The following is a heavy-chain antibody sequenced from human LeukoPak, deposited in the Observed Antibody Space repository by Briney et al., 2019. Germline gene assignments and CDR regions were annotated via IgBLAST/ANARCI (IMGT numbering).Heavy chain of an antibody. CDR3: AREEGGASAGAFDI. CDR1: GGTFSSYA. Sequence: ASVKVSCKASGGTFSSYAISWVRQAPGQGLEWMGGIIPIFGTANYAQKFQGRVTITADESTSTAYMELSSLRSEDTAVYHCAREEGGASAGAFDIWSQGTMVTVSS. J-gene: IGHJ3*02. V-gene: IGHV1-69*01. D-gene: IGHD1-26*01. CDR2: IIPIFGTA.